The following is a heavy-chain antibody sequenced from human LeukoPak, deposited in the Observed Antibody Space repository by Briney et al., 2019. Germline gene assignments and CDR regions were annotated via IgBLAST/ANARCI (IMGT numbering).Heavy chain of an antibody. CDR3: ARVFVLPLLGYCSSTSCPGAWFDP. Sequence: GASVTVSCKASGYTFTSYGISWVRQAPGQGLEWMGWSSAYNGNTNYAQKLQGRVTMTTDTSTSTAYMELRSLRSDDTAVYYCARVFVLPLLGYCSSTSCPGAWFDPWGQGTLVTVSS. D-gene: IGHD2-2*01. J-gene: IGHJ5*02. CDR1: GYTFTSYG. V-gene: IGHV1-18*01. CDR2: SSAYNGNT.